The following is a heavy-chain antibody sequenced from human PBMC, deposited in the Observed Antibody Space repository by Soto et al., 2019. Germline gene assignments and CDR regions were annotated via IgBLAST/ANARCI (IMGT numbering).Heavy chain of an antibody. J-gene: IGHJ4*02. CDR3: ARSELIPEGCDS. V-gene: IGHV1-3*01. CDR1: GYIFTSYA. CDR2: INAGKGNT. D-gene: IGHD3-16*01. Sequence: QVQLVQSGAEVKKPGASVKVSCKASGYIFTSYALHWVRQAPGQRLEWMGWINAGKGNTKYSQKFQGRVTITRDTSASVAYMELSSLASEDTAVYYCARSELIPEGCDSWGQGTLVTVSS.